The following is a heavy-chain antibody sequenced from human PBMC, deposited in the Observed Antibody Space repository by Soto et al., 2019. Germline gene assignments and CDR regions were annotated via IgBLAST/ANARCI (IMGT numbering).Heavy chain of an antibody. CDR1: GGSISSYY. J-gene: IGHJ6*03. CDR3: ARLSGVDLLYYYYYYMDV. V-gene: IGHV4-59*08. Sequence: SGTLSLTCTVSGGSISSYYWSWIRQPPGKGLEWIGYIYYSGSTNYNPSLKSRVTISVDTSKNQFSLKLSSVTAADTAVYYCARLSGVDLLYYYYYYMDVWGKGTTVTVSS. CDR2: IYYSGST. D-gene: IGHD3-3*01.